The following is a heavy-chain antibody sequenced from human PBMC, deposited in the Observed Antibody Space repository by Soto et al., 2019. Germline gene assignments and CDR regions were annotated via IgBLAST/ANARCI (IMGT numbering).Heavy chain of an antibody. J-gene: IGHJ4*02. CDR2: INPSGAHT. CDR3: ASPILEFSSSSSLEY. Sequence: QVQLVQSGAEVEKPGASVKVSCKASGYTFTSYYFHWVRQAPGQGLEWMGLINPSGAHTSYARKFQGRITLTRDTSTSTVYMELNSLRSEDTAVYYCASPILEFSSSSSLEYWGQGTLVTVSS. CDR1: GYTFTSYY. V-gene: IGHV1-46*01. D-gene: IGHD6-6*01.